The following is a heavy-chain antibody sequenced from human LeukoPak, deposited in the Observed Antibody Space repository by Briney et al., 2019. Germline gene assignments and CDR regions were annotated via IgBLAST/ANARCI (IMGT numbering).Heavy chain of an antibody. CDR3: ARFLVPNFDWFADHRGVYGMDV. D-gene: IGHD3-9*01. V-gene: IGHV3-11*01. CDR2: ISSSGSTI. Sequence: GGSLRLSCAASGFTFSDYYMSWIRQAPGKGLEWVSYISSSGSTIYYADSVKGRFTISRDNAKNSLYLQMNSLRAEDTAVYYCARFLVPNFDWFADHRGVYGMDVWGQGTTATVSS. J-gene: IGHJ6*02. CDR1: GFTFSDYY.